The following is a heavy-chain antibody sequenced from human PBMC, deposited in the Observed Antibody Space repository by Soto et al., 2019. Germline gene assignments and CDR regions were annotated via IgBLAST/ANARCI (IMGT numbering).Heavy chain of an antibody. CDR1: GFTFSSYW. CDR3: ARDLVRRTGTDYFDY. CDR2: IKQDGSEK. V-gene: IGHV3-7*01. Sequence: GGSLRLSCAASGFTFSSYWMSWVRQAPGKGLEWVANIKQDGSEKYYVDSVKGRFTISRDNAKNSLYLQMNSLRAEDTAVYYCARDLVRRTGTDYFDYWGQGTLVTVSS. J-gene: IGHJ4*02. D-gene: IGHD3-10*02.